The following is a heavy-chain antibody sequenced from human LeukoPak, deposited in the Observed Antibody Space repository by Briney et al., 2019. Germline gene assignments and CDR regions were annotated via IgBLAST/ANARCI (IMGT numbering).Heavy chain of an antibody. V-gene: IGHV3-33*06. CDR2: IWYDGSNK. Sequence: QPGGSLRLSCAASGFTFSSYGMHWVRQAPGKGPEWVAVIWYDGSNKYYADSVKGRFTISRDNSKNTLYLQMNSLRAEDTAVYYCAKDRRPGITNEDYWGQGTLVTVSS. J-gene: IGHJ4*02. CDR3: AKDRRPGITNEDY. D-gene: IGHD3-10*01. CDR1: GFTFSSYG.